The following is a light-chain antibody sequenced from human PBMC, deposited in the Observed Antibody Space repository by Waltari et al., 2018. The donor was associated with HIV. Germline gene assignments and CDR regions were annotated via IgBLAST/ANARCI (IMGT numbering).Light chain of an antibody. CDR1: SSDVGGYNY. J-gene: IGLJ1*01. V-gene: IGLV2-14*01. CDR3: SSYTSSSAEV. CDR2: DVS. Sequence: QSALTQPASVSGSPGQSITISCTGTSSDVGGYNYVSWYQQHPGKAPKRMIYDVSNRPSGVSNRFSGYKSGNTASLTISGLQAEDEAEYYCSSYTSSSAEVFGTGTKVTLL.